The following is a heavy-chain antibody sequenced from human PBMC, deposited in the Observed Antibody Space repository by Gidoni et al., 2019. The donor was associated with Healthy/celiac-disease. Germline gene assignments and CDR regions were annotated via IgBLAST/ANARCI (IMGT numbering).Heavy chain of an antibody. J-gene: IGHJ6*02. D-gene: IGHD2-2*01. CDR3: ASSRTRRVPAAMIYYYYGMDV. V-gene: IGHV3-66*01. Sequence: EVQLVESGGGLVQPGGSLRLSCAASGFTVSSNYISWVRQAPGKGLEWVSVIYSGGSTYYADAVKGRLTISRDNSKNTLYLQMNSLRAEDTAVYYCASSRTRRVPAAMIYYYYGMDVWGQGTTVTVSS. CDR1: GFTVSSNY. CDR2: IYSGGST.